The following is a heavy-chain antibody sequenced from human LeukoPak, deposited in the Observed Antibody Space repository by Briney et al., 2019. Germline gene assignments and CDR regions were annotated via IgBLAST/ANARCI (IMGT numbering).Heavy chain of an antibody. D-gene: IGHD3-22*01. CDR2: INHNGNVN. Sequence: GGSLRLSCAASGFTFSSYWMNWARQAPGKGLEWVASINHNGNVNYYVDSVKGRFTISRDNSKNTLYLQMNSLRAEDTAVYYCAKDSSDYYYYDSSGYRTAWGQGTLVTVSS. CDR1: GFTFSSYW. CDR3: AKDSSDYYYYDSSGYRTA. J-gene: IGHJ4*02. V-gene: IGHV3-7*03.